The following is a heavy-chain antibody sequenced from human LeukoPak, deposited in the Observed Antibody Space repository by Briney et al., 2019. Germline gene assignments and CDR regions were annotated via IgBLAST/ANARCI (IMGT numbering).Heavy chain of an antibody. CDR3: ARDFWWLPDY. CDR1: RFIFSNYA. CDR2: ISYHGSDQ. D-gene: IGHD3-3*01. V-gene: IGHV3-30*04. J-gene: IGHJ4*02. Sequence: GGSLRLSCAASRFIFSNYAMHWVRQAPGKGLDWVAVISYHGSDQYYADSVKGRFTISRDYSKSTLYLQMNSLRTEDTALYYCARDFWWLPDYWGQGTLVTVSS.